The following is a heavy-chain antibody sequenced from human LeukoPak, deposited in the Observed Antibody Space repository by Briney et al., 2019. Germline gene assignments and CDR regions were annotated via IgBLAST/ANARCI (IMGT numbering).Heavy chain of an antibody. V-gene: IGHV4-59*01. CDR1: GGSMSTYY. J-gene: IGHJ4*02. D-gene: IGHD6-19*01. CDR2: IYYSGTT. Sequence: SETLSLTCTVSGGSMSTYYWSWIRQTPGKGLEWIGYIYYSGTTNYNPSLKSRVTISVDTSKNQFSLKLTSVTAADTAVYYCAKDRSDSSGWYYFDYWGQGTLVTVSS. CDR3: AKDRSDSSGWYYFDY.